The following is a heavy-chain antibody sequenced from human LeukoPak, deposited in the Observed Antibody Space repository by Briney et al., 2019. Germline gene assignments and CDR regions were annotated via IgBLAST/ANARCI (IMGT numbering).Heavy chain of an antibody. CDR1: GFTFSSYS. V-gene: IGHV3-21*01. Sequence: PGGSLRLSCAASGFTFSSYSTNWVRQAPGKGLEWVSSISSSSSYIYYADSVKGRFTISRDNAKNSLYLQMNSLRAEDTAVYYCAKERYSSSSLFAVTPFDYWGQGTRITVSS. CDR3: AKERYSSSSLFAVTPFDY. D-gene: IGHD6-13*01. J-gene: IGHJ4*02. CDR2: ISSSSSYI.